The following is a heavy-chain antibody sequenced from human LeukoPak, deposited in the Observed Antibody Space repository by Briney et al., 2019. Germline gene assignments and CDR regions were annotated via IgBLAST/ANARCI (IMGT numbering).Heavy chain of an antibody. J-gene: IGHJ4*02. V-gene: IGHV1-18*01. D-gene: IGHD1-26*01. CDR2: ISAYNGNT. Sequence: ASVKVSCKASGYTFTSYGISWVRQAPGQGLEWMGWISAYNGNTNYAQKLQGRVTTTTDTSTSTAYMELRSLRSDDTAVYYCARDRDSGSYFDYWGQGTLVTVSS. CDR1: GYTFTSYG. CDR3: ARDRDSGSYFDY.